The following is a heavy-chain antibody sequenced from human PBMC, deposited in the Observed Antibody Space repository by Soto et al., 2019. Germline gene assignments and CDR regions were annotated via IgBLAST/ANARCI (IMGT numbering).Heavy chain of an antibody. J-gene: IGHJ3*02. CDR1: GGSISSYY. D-gene: IGHD5-18*01. V-gene: IGHV4-59*01. Sequence: QVQLQESGPGLVKPSETLSLTCTVSGGSISSYYWSWIRQPPGKGLEWIGYIYYSGSTNYNPSLKSRVTISVDTSKNQFSLKLSSVTAADTAVYYCARQPLDDTAMGAFDIWGQGTMVTVSS. CDR3: ARQPLDDTAMGAFDI. CDR2: IYYSGST.